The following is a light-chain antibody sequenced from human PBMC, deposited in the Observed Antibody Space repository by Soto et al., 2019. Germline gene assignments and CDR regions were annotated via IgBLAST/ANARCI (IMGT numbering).Light chain of an antibody. CDR3: ASLTTTDFV. V-gene: IGLV2-14*01. CDR1: SSDVGAYNI. J-gene: IGLJ1*01. Sequence: QSVLTQPASVSGSPGQSITISCSGTSSDVGAYNIVSWYQQHPDKAPKLMISGVSNRPSGVSDRFSGSESGNTASLTISGLQAEDEADYYCASLTTTDFVFGTGTKVTVL. CDR2: GVS.